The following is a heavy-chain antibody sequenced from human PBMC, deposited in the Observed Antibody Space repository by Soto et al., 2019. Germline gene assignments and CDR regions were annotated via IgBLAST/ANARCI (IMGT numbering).Heavy chain of an antibody. Sequence: GGSLRLSCAVSGFTVSNIYMSWVRQASGKALECVSVIYGGDTTYYADSVKGRFTVSRDDSKNTLYLQMNSLRAEDTALYYCAGVTSNIFYGMDVWGQGTTVTVSS. V-gene: IGHV3-66*01. CDR3: AGVTSNIFYGMDV. CDR1: GFTVSNIY. D-gene: IGHD2-8*01. CDR2: IYGGDTT. J-gene: IGHJ6*02.